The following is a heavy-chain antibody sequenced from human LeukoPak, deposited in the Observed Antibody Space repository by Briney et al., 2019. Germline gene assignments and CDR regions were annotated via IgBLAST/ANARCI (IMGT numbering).Heavy chain of an antibody. Sequence: SETLSLTCTVSGGSISSYYWNWIRQPPGKGLEWIGYIYYRGSTNYNPSLESRVTISVDTSKNQVSLKLSSVTAADTAVYYCARDLYSNYYYGMDVWGQGTTVTVSS. D-gene: IGHD4-11*01. V-gene: IGHV4-59*01. CDR2: IYYRGST. CDR3: ARDLYSNYYYGMDV. CDR1: GGSISSYY. J-gene: IGHJ6*02.